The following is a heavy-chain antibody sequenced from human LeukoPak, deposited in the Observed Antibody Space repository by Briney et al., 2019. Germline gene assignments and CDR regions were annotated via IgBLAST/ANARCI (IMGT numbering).Heavy chain of an antibody. CDR3: ARDIPAVSNNYMDV. J-gene: IGHJ6*03. CDR1: GDSITSTTYY. Sequence: SETLSLTCTVSGDSITSTTYYWAWIRQPPGKGLEWIGSLCYGVYSSYSPSLKSRVSISVDTSKNQFSLDVSSVTAADTAVYYCARDIPAVSNNYMDVWGKGTTVTVSS. D-gene: IGHD6-13*01. CDR2: LCYGVYS. V-gene: IGHV4-39*07.